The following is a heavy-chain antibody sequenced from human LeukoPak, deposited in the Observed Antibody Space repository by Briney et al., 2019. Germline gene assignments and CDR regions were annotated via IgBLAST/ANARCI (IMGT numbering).Heavy chain of an antibody. V-gene: IGHV4-39*07. J-gene: IGHJ4*02. Sequence: PSETLSLTCTVSGGSISSSSYYWGWIRQPPGKGLEWIGSIYYSGSTYYNPSLKSRVTISVDTSKNQFSLKLSSVTAADTAVYYCARVSRGLAFFDYWGQGTLVTVSS. D-gene: IGHD3-10*01. CDR2: IYYSGST. CDR1: GGSISSSSYY. CDR3: ARVSRGLAFFDY.